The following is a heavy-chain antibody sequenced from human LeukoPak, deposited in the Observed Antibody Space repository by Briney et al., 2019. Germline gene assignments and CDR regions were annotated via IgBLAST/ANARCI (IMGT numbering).Heavy chain of an antibody. V-gene: IGHV4-59*01. J-gene: IGHJ4*02. D-gene: IGHD2-21*02. CDR1: GGSISSYY. Sequence: SETLSLTCTVSGGSISSYYWSWIRPPPGKGLEWIGYIYYIGSTNYNPSLKSRATISVDTSKNQFSLKLSSVTAADTAVYYCARGGGIMVVTAIEVYFDYWRQGTLLTVCS. CDR3: ARGGGIMVVTAIEVYFDY. CDR2: IYYIGST.